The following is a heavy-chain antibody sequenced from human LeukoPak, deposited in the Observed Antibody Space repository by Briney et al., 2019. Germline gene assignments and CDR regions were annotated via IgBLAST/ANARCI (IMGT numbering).Heavy chain of an antibody. CDR2: INPSGVSK. J-gene: IGHJ4*02. Sequence: ASVKVSCKASGYTFTSYYMHWVRQAPGQGLEWMGIINPSGVSKSYAQKFQCRVTMTRDTSSSTVYMELSSLRSEDMAVYYCARDYLKVVVAGTAPSAGHMDYWGQGTLVTVSS. CDR3: ARDYLKVVVAGTAPSAGHMDY. CDR1: GYTFTSYY. V-gene: IGHV1-46*01. D-gene: IGHD2-15*01.